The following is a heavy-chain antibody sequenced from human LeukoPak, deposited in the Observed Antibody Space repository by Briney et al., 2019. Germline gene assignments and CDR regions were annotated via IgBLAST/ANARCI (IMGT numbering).Heavy chain of an antibody. CDR3: TTNDAFDI. J-gene: IGHJ3*02. Sequence: PGGSLRLSCVASGFTFSNAWMNWVRQAPGKGLGWVGHIKTKSDGGPTDYAAPVKGRFTISRDDSKNTLYLQMNSLKTEDTAVYYCTTNDAFDIWGQGTMVTVSS. CDR1: GFTFSNAW. CDR2: IKTKSDGGPT. V-gene: IGHV3-15*01.